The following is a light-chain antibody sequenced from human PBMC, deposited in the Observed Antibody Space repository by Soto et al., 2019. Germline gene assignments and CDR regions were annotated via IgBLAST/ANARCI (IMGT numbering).Light chain of an antibody. CDR1: ESISDW. Sequence: EIQSTHSPSTLYTSVEDRVPITCRASESISDWLAWLQLQPGKAPQLLIYDACSLESGLPSRFSGSGSGTDFTLTISSLHPDDFATYYRQQYNSYFPTFGQGTKVDI. J-gene: IGKJ1*01. CDR3: QQYNSYFPT. CDR2: DAC. V-gene: IGKV1-5*01.